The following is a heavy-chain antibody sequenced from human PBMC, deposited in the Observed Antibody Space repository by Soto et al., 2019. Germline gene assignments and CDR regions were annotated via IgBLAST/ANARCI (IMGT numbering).Heavy chain of an antibody. J-gene: IGHJ6*02. Sequence: GESLKISCKGSGYSFTSYWISWVRQMPGKGLEWMGRIDPSDSYTNYSPSFQGHVTISADKSISTAYLQWSSLKDSDTAMYYCARPYCSSTSCYTDYYYGMDVWGQGTTVTVSS. CDR3: ARPYCSSTSCYTDYYYGMDV. D-gene: IGHD2-2*02. CDR2: IDPSDSYT. CDR1: GYSFTSYW. V-gene: IGHV5-10-1*01.